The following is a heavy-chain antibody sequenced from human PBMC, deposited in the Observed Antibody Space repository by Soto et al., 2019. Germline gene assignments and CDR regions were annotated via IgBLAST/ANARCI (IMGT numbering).Heavy chain of an antibody. D-gene: IGHD6-13*01. V-gene: IGHV4-59*01. J-gene: IGHJ4*02. CDR3: ARHDIAAGGGDY. CDR1: GGSISSYY. Sequence: QVQLQESGPGLVKPSETLSLTCTVSGGSISSYYWSWIRQPPGKGLEWIGYIYYSGSTNYNPSLKSRVTISVDTSKNQFSLKLSSVTAADTAVYYCARHDIAAGGGDYWGQGTLVTVSS. CDR2: IYYSGST.